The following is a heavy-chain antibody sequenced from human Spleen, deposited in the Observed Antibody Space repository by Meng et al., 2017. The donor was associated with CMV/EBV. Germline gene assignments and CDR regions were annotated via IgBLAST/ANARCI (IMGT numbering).Heavy chain of an antibody. J-gene: IGHJ3*02. CDR2: IYYSGST. CDR1: GGSISSYY. D-gene: IGHD5-24*01. Sequence: SETLSLTCTVSGGSISSYYWSWIRQPPGKGLEWIGYIYYSGSTNYNPSLKSRVTISVDTSKNQFSLKVSSVTAADTAVYYRARGRDGSADAFDIWGQGTMVTVSS. CDR3: ARGRDGSADAFDI. V-gene: IGHV4-59*01.